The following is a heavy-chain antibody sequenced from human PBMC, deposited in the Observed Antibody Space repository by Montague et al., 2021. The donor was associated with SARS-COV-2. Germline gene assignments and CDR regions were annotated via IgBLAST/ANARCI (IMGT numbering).Heavy chain of an antibody. CDR2: INHSGST. CDR3: ARSRAEFTSVTVIITGGMHYLDA. V-gene: IGHV4-34*01. D-gene: IGHD3-10*01. Sequence: SETLSLTCAVYGGSFSGYYWSWVRQAPGKGLEWIGEINHSGSTHYNPSLKSRVTMSVDTSKNQFSLKLSSVTAADTAVFYCARSRAEFTSVTVIITGGMHYLDAWGQGTLVTVSS. J-gene: IGHJ4*02. CDR1: GGSFSGYY.